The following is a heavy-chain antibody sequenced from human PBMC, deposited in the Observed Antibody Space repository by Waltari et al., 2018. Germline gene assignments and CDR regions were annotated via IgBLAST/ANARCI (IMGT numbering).Heavy chain of an antibody. V-gene: IGHV4-34*01. CDR2: INHSGST. CDR3: ARGPAGSTVTSNWFDP. D-gene: IGHD4-17*01. CDR1: GGSFSGYY. Sequence: QVQLQQWGAGLLKPSETLSLTCAVYGGSFSGYYWSWIRQPPGKGLEWIGEINHSGSTNYNPSLKSRVTISVDTSKNQFSLKLSSVTAADTAVYYCARGPAGSTVTSNWFDPWGQGTLVTVSS. J-gene: IGHJ5*02.